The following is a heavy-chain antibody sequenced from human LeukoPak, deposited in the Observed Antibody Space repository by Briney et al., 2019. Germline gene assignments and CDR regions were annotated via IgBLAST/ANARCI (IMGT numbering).Heavy chain of an antibody. V-gene: IGHV3-9*01. Sequence: PGRSLRLSCAASGFTFDDYAMHWVRHAPGKGLEWVSGISWNSGSIGYADSVKGRFTISRDNAKNSLYLQMNSLRAEDTALYYCAKEGTGFDIWGQGTMVTVSS. CDR3: AKEGTGFDI. CDR1: GFTFDDYA. J-gene: IGHJ3*02. D-gene: IGHD1-1*01. CDR2: ISWNSGSI.